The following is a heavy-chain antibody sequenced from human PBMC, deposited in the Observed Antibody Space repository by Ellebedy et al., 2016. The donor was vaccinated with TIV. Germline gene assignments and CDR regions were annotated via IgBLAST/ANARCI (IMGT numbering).Heavy chain of an antibody. Sequence: AASVKVSCKASGYTFTSYDIYWVRQATGQGLEWMGWMNPNSGNTGHAQNFQGRVTMTRNTSISTAYMELSSLRSEDTAVYYCARDRAVAGTCDYWGQGTLVTVSS. V-gene: IGHV1-8*01. CDR2: MNPNSGNT. D-gene: IGHD6-19*01. CDR3: ARDRAVAGTCDY. J-gene: IGHJ4*02. CDR1: GYTFTSYD.